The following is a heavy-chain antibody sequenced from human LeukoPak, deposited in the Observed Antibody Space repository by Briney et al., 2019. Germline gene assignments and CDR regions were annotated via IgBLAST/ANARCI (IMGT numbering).Heavy chain of an antibody. CDR1: GGSISSYH. CDR3: ARHENGDYVDY. D-gene: IGHD4-17*01. J-gene: IGHJ4*02. Sequence: SETLSLTCTVSGGSISSYHWSWIRQPPGKGLEWIGYIYYSGSTNYNPSLKSRVTISVDTSKNQFSLKLSSVTAADTAVYYCARHENGDYVDYWGQGTLVTVSS. CDR2: IYYSGST. V-gene: IGHV4-59*08.